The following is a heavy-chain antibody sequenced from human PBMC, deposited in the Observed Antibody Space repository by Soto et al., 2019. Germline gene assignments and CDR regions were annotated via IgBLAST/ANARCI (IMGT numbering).Heavy chain of an antibody. D-gene: IGHD3-22*01. Sequence: PGGSLRLSCATSGFIFSNYGMHWVRQAPGKGLEWLALVWHDGRHKYYADSVKGRFNISRDKSEPTLYLEMNSLTAEDTAVYYCAKPDQYYYDSSGLFDYWGQGTLVTVSS. CDR1: GFIFSNYG. CDR3: AKPDQYYYDSSGLFDY. CDR2: VWHDGRHK. J-gene: IGHJ4*02. V-gene: IGHV3-33*03.